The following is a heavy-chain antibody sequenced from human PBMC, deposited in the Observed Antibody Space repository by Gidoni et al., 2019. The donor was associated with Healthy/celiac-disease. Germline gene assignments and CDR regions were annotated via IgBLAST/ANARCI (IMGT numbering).Heavy chain of an antibody. J-gene: IGHJ6*02. Sequence: QVQLVESGGGVVQPGRSLRLSCAASGFTFSSYGMHWVRQAPGKGLEWVAVISYDGSNKYYADSVKGRFTISRDNSKNTLYLQMNSLRAEDTAVYYCAKVLAYCGGDCYSDYVYYYYYGMDVWGQGTTVTVSS. CDR3: AKVLAYCGGDCYSDYVYYYYYGMDV. V-gene: IGHV3-30*18. CDR2: ISYDGSNK. CDR1: GFTFSSYG. D-gene: IGHD2-21*02.